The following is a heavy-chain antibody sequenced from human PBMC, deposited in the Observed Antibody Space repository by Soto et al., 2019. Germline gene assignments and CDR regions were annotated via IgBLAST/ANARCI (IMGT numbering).Heavy chain of an antibody. CDR1: GFTFSSYA. J-gene: IGHJ6*01. CDR2: ISYDGSNK. D-gene: IGHD1-1*01. CDR3: ARDRLRYNWNDFPFYYYGMDV. Sequence: QVQLVESGGGVVQPGRSLRLSCAASGFTFSSYAMHWVRRAPGKGLEWVAVISYDGSNKYYADSVKGRFTISRDNSKNTLYLQMNSLRAEDTAVYYCARDRLRYNWNDFPFYYYGMDVWGKGPRSPSPQ. V-gene: IGHV3-30-3*01.